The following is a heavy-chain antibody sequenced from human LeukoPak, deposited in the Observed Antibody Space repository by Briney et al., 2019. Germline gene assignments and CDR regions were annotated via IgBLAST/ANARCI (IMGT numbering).Heavy chain of an antibody. CDR3: ATVITMVRGAPLDY. V-gene: IGHV1-18*01. J-gene: IGHJ4*02. CDR1: GYTFTSYG. D-gene: IGHD3-10*01. CDR2: ISAYNGNT. Sequence: ASVKVSCKASGYTFTSYGISWVRQAPGQGLEWMGWISAYNGNTNYAQKLQGRVTMTTDTSTDTAYMELSSLRSEDTAVYYCATVITMVRGAPLDYWGQGTLVTVSS.